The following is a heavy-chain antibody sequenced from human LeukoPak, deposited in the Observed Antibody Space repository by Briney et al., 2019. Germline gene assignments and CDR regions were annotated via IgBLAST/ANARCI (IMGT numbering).Heavy chain of an antibody. Sequence: SETLSLTCSVSGGSISAYYWSWIRQPAGRGLEWIGRIYTSGSTDYNPSLKSRVTISVDTSKNQFSLRLTSVTAADTAVYYCARGFYGSGFDPWGQGTLVTVSS. D-gene: IGHD3-10*01. CDR3: ARGFYGSGFDP. CDR1: GGSISAYY. J-gene: IGHJ5*02. V-gene: IGHV4-4*07. CDR2: IYTSGST.